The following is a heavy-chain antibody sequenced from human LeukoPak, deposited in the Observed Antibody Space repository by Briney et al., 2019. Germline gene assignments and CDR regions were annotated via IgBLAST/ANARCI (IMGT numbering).Heavy chain of an antibody. Sequence: SETLSLTCTVSGGSISSGGYYWSWIRQHPGKGLEWIGYIYYSGSTYYNPSLKSRVTISVDTSKNQFSLKLSSVTAADTAVYYCARDMGELYPYYFDYWGQGTLVTVSS. CDR1: GGSISSGGYY. CDR3: ARDMGELYPYYFDY. D-gene: IGHD3-16*01. J-gene: IGHJ4*02. CDR2: IYYSGST. V-gene: IGHV4-31*03.